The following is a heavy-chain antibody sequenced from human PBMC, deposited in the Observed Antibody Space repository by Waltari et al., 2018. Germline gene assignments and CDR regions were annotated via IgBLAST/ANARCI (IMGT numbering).Heavy chain of an antibody. CDR2: ISGSGGST. V-gene: IGHV3-23*01. CDR1: GFTFSSYA. Sequence: EVQLLESGGGLVQPGGSLRLSCAASGFTFSSYAMTWVRQAPGKGLEWVSAISGSGGSTYYADSVKGRFTISRDNSKNTLYLQMNSLRAEDTAVYYCARDSPYQLYERFGMDVWGQGTAVTVS. D-gene: IGHD3-10*01. CDR3: ARDSPYQLYERFGMDV. J-gene: IGHJ6*02.